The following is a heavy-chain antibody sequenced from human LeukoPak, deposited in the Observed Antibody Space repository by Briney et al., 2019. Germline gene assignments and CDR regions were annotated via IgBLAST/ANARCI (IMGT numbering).Heavy chain of an antibody. CDR1: GYTFTSYY. D-gene: IGHD6-13*01. CDR2: INPSGGST. V-gene: IGHV1-46*01. CDR3: VRAGIAAAGPNAGFDP. Sequence: ASVKVSCKASGYTFTSYYMHWVRQAPGQGLEWMGIINPSGGSTSYAQKFQGRVTMTRDTSTSTVYMELSSLRSEDTAVYYCVRAGIAAAGPNAGFDPWGQGTLVTVSS. J-gene: IGHJ5*02.